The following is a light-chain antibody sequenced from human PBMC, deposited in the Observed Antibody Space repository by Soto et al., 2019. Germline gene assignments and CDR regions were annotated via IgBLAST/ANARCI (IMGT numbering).Light chain of an antibody. V-gene: IGKV3-20*01. CDR1: QSVSSSY. CDR3: QQYGSSLLT. Sequence: EVVLTQSPGTLSLSPGERATLSCRASQSVSSSYLAWYQQKPGQAPRLLIYGASSRATGIPDTFSGSGSGTDFTLTISRLEPEDFAVYYCQQYGSSLLTFGGGTKVEI. CDR2: GAS. J-gene: IGKJ4*01.